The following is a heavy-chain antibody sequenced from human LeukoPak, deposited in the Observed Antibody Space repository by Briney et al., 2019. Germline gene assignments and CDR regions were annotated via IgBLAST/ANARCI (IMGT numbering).Heavy chain of an antibody. J-gene: IGHJ4*02. CDR2: VYHSGST. CDR3: AAKVLVINYYFDY. D-gene: IGHD3-22*01. V-gene: IGHV4-38-2*02. CDR1: GYSISSGYY. Sequence: PSETLSLTCTASGYSISSGYYWGWIRQPPGKGLEWIGSVYHSGSTYYNPSLKSRVTISVDTSKNQFSLKQSSVTAADTAVYYCAAKVLVINYYFDYWGQGSLVTVSS.